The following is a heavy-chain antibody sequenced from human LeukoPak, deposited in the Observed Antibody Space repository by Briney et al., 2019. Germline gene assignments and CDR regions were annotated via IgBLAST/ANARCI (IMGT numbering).Heavy chain of an antibody. CDR1: GGTFSSYT. J-gene: IGHJ5*02. D-gene: IGHD3-22*01. Sequence: SVKVSCKASGGTFSSYTISWVRQAPGQGLEWMGRIIPILGIANYARKFQGRVTITADKSTSTAYMELSSLRSEDTAVYYCTYYYDSSGYYGGFDPWGQGTLVTVPS. CDR2: IIPILGIA. V-gene: IGHV1-69*02. CDR3: TYYYDSSGYYGGFDP.